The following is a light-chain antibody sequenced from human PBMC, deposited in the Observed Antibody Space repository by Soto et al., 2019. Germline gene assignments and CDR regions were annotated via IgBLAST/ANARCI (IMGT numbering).Light chain of an antibody. CDR1: ENSKNR. CDR3: QQYDDWPLT. V-gene: IGKV3-15*01. Sequence: EKVMTQSPATLSVSPGEIATLSCSASENSKNRLAWYEQKPGQGPRLLIYDAFTRATDIPARFSGSASGTEFTLTISSLQSEDSAFYYCQQYDDWPLTLGGGTKVEIK. J-gene: IGKJ4*01. CDR2: DAF.